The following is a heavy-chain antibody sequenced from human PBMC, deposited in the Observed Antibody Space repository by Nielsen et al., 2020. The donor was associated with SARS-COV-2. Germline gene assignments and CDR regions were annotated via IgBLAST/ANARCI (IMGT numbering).Heavy chain of an antibody. V-gene: IGHV4-31*03. CDR1: GGSISSGGYY. D-gene: IGHD4-11*01. J-gene: IGHJ6*02. CDR2: IYYSGST. CDR3: AGDYRRNYYYGMDV. Sequence: SETLSLTCTVSGGSISSGGYYWSWIRQHPGKGLEWIGYIYYSGSTYYNPSLKSRVTTSVDTSKNQFSLKLSSVTAADTAVYYCAGDYRRNYYYGMDVWGQGTTVTVSS.